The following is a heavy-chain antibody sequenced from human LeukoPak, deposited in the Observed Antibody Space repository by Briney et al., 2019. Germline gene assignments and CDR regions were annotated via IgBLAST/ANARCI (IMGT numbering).Heavy chain of an antibody. Sequence: PGGSLRLSCAASGFTFSSYWMSWVRQAPGKGLEWVANIKQDGSEKYYVDSVKGRFTISRDNAKNSLYLQMNSLRAEDTAVYYCARRRFVEIASHFDYWGQGTLVTVSS. CDR3: ARRRFVEIASHFDY. V-gene: IGHV3-7*01. CDR2: IKQDGSEK. D-gene: IGHD5-24*01. J-gene: IGHJ4*02. CDR1: GFTFSSYW.